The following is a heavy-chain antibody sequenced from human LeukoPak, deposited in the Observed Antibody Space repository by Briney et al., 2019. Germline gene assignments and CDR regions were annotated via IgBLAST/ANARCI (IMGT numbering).Heavy chain of an antibody. J-gene: IGHJ5*02. D-gene: IGHD6-19*01. CDR2: ISGSGGTI. Sequence: GGSLRLSCAASGFTFSNYNMNWVRPAAGKGLEGVSFISGSGGTIYYADSAKGRFTISRDSAKKSLYLQMNSLRDEDTAVYYCARDLRFFGAVAGPPWGQGTLVTVSS. CDR1: GFTFSNYN. V-gene: IGHV3-48*02. CDR3: ARDLRFFGAVAGPP.